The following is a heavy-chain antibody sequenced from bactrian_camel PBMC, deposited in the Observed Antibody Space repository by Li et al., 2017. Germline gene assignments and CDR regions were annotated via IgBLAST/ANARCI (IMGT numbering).Heavy chain of an antibody. J-gene: IGHJ6*01. V-gene: IGHV3S20*01. CDR1: GFGFSNTY. CDR2: IYTGDGST. Sequence: HVQLVESGGDLVQPGGSLRLSCAASGFGFSNTYMHWVRQAPGKGLEWVSNIYTGDGSTNSVDSVKGRFTISRDNAKNMVYLQMNSLKPEDTAMYYCGAKNRAHPCGAASLRPIDFAYWGQGTQVTVS. D-gene: IGHD1*01. CDR3: GAKNRAHPCGAASLRPIDFAY.